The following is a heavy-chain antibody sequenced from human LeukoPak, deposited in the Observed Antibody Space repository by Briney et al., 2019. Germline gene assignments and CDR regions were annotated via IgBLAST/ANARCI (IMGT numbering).Heavy chain of an antibody. V-gene: IGHV1-8*03. Sequence: ASVKVSCNASGYTFSSSDINWVRRATGQGLEWMGWMNPNSGHTGYAQKFQGRITFTRNTSISTAYMELSSLRPEDTAVYFCARGVDYALWSDSSYQFYYMDVWGKGATVTVSS. CDR3: ARGVDYALWSDSSYQFYYMDV. CDR2: MNPNSGHT. D-gene: IGHD3-3*01. CDR1: GYTFSSSD. J-gene: IGHJ6*03.